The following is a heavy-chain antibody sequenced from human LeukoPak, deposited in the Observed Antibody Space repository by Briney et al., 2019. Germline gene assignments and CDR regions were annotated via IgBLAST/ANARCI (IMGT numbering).Heavy chain of an antibody. CDR3: ARARRIAVAGTRVGPLDY. CDR1: GGSISSSSYY. CDR2: INHSGST. V-gene: IGHV4-39*07. Sequence: SETLSLTCTVSGGSISSSSYYWSWIRQPPGKGLEWIGEINHSGSTNYNPSLKSRVTISVDTSKNQFSLKLSSVTAADTAVYYCARARRIAVAGTRVGPLDYRGQGTLVTVSS. D-gene: IGHD6-19*01. J-gene: IGHJ4*02.